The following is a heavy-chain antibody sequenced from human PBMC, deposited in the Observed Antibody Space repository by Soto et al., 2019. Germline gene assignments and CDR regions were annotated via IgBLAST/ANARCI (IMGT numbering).Heavy chain of an antibody. CDR2: ISGSGGST. Sequence: EVQLLESGGGLVQPGGSLRLSCAASGFTFSSYAMSWVRQAPGKGLEWVSAISGSGGSTYYADSVKGRFTISRDNSKNTLYLQMNSLRAEDTAVYYCAKGPSSSCYAGNWFDPWGQGTLVTVSS. J-gene: IGHJ5*02. CDR3: AKGPSSSCYAGNWFDP. D-gene: IGHD6-13*01. V-gene: IGHV3-23*01. CDR1: GFTFSSYA.